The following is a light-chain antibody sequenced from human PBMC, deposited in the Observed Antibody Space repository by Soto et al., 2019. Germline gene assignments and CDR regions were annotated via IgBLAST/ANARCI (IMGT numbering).Light chain of an antibody. CDR2: EAT. CDR1: SSDIGRYNF. Sequence: QSVLTQPASMCGCPGQSITISCTGTSSDIGRYNFVSWYQHHPGKAPKLIIYEATKRPSGVSYRFSGSKSGNTASLTISGLQAEDEADYYCTSYTITSPYVFGTGTKVTVL. CDR3: TSYTITSPYV. V-gene: IGLV2-14*01. J-gene: IGLJ1*01.